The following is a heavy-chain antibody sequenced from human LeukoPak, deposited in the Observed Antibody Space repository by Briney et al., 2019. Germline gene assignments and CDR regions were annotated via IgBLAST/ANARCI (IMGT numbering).Heavy chain of an antibody. CDR2: ISWNSGSI. D-gene: IGHD3-10*01. CDR1: GFTFDDYA. CDR3: AKGSKYYYGSGSYLHFDY. V-gene: IGHV3-9*01. Sequence: GGSLRLSCAASGFTFDDYAMHWVRQAPGKGLEWVSGISWNSGSIGYADSVKGRFTISRDNAKNSLYLQMNSLRAEDTALYYCAKGSKYYYGSGSYLHFDYWGQGTLVTVSS. J-gene: IGHJ4*02.